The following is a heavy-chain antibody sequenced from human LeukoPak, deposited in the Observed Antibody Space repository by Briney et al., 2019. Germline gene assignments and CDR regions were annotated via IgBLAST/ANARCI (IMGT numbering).Heavy chain of an antibody. Sequence: GGSLRLSCAASGFTFSSYAMSWVRQAPGKGLEWISAISVSDNTYYADSVKGRFTISRDNSKNTLYLQINSLRAEDTAIYYCALSGGSNWYGLECWGQGTLVTVSS. CDR2: ISVSDNT. D-gene: IGHD6-13*01. CDR3: ALSGGSNWYGLEC. J-gene: IGHJ4*02. V-gene: IGHV3-23*01. CDR1: GFTFSSYA.